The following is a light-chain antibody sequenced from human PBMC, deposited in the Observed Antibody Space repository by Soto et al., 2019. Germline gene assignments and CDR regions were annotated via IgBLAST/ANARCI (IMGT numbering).Light chain of an antibody. Sequence: EIVLTQSPGTLSLSPGERATLSGRASQSVRSNYLAWYQQKPGQAPRLLIYGASSRATGIPDRFSGSGSGTDFTLTISRLEPEDFAVYYCQQYGTSPRTFGQGTKVDIK. CDR3: QQYGTSPRT. CDR1: QSVRSNY. V-gene: IGKV3-20*01. J-gene: IGKJ1*01. CDR2: GAS.